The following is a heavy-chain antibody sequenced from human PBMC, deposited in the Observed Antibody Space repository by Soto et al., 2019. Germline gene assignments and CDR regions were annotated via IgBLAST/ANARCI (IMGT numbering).Heavy chain of an antibody. J-gene: IGHJ6*02. D-gene: IGHD6-13*01. Sequence: GGSLRLSCAASGFTFSSYAMHWVRQAPGKGLEWVAVISYDGSNKYYADSVKGRFTISRDNSKNTLYLQMNSLRAEDTAVYYCARGRYSSSWYYYYYGMDVWGQGTTVTVSS. CDR1: GFTFSSYA. CDR3: ARGRYSSSWYYYYYGMDV. V-gene: IGHV3-30-3*01. CDR2: ISYDGSNK.